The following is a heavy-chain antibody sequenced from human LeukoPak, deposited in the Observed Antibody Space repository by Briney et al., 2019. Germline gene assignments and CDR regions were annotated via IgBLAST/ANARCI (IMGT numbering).Heavy chain of an antibody. V-gene: IGHV3-74*01. CDR1: GLPFSTYW. J-gene: IGHJ4*02. D-gene: IGHD3-22*01. CDR2: FNTDGSST. CDR3: AKDFHYYYDSSGYFDY. Sequence: GGPLSPSFQASGLPFSTYWMPWVRQAPGKGLVWVSRFNTDGSSTSYADSVKGRFTISRDNAKNTLYLQMNSLRAEDTAVYYCAKDFHYYYDSSGYFDYWGQGTLVTVSS.